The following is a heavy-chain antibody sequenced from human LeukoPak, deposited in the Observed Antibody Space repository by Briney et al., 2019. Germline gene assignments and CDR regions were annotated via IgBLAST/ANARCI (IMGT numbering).Heavy chain of an antibody. D-gene: IGHD3-10*01. Sequence: SETLSLTCDVSGYSISSGYFWGWIRQPPGKGLEWIGNVFHTGSTYYNPSLESRVTISVDMSKNQLSLKMRSVTAADTAVYYCARGTFGAPRLDYWGQGILVIVSS. CDR3: ARGTFGAPRLDY. CDR1: GYSISSGYF. V-gene: IGHV4-38-2*01. CDR2: VFHTGST. J-gene: IGHJ4*02.